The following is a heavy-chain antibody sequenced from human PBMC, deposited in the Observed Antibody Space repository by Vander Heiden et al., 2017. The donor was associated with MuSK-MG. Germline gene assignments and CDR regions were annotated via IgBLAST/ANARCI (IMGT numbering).Heavy chain of an antibody. CDR3: ANNDGAGSYYLFVY. CDR1: GYSISSGYY. CDR2: IYHSGST. Sequence: QVQLQESGPGLVKPSETLSLTCTVSGYSISSGYYWGWIRQPPGKGLEWIGSIYHSGSTYYNPSLKSRVTISVDTSKNQFSLKLSSVTAADTAVYYCANNDGAGSYYLFVYWGQGTLVTVSS. J-gene: IGHJ4*02. D-gene: IGHD3-10*01. V-gene: IGHV4-38-2*02.